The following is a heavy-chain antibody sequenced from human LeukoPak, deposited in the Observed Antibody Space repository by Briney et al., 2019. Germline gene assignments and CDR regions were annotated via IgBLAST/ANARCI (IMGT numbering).Heavy chain of an antibody. CDR3: ARENLEWLRGAFDI. D-gene: IGHD3-3*01. Sequence: SETLSLTCTVSGGSISSYYWSWIRQPPGKGLEWIGYIYYSGSTNYNPSLKSRVTISVDTSKNQFSLKLSSVTAADTAVYYCARENLEWLRGAFDIWGQGTMVTVSS. CDR1: GGSISSYY. J-gene: IGHJ3*02. CDR2: IYYSGST. V-gene: IGHV4-59*01.